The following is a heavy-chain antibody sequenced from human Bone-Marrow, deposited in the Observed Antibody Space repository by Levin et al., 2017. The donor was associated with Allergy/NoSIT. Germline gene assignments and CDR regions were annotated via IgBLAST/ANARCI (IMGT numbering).Heavy chain of an antibody. D-gene: IGHD3-16*01. CDR3: ANQVHLKRLGYYFDC. Sequence: GGSLRLSCVASGFTFSSYGMHWVRQAPDKGLEWVAVISYDESDKYYADSVKGRFTISRDNSKNTLYLQMNSLRTEDTAVYYCANQVHLKRLGYYFDCWGQGTLVTVSS. CDR1: GFTFSSYG. CDR2: ISYDESDK. V-gene: IGHV3-30*18. J-gene: IGHJ4*02.